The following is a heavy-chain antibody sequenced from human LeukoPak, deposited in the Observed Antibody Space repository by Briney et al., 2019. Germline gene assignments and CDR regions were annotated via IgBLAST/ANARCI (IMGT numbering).Heavy chain of an antibody. J-gene: IGHJ4*02. CDR2: IKQDGSER. CDR1: GVTFSSHA. Sequence: GGSLRLSCAASGVTFSSHALSWLRPAPGEGLEWVANIKQDGSERYSVDSVKSRFTISRDNAKNSLYLQMNSLSAEDTAVYYCARFARSRQYYFDYWGQGTLVTVSS. CDR3: ARFARSRQYYFDY. V-gene: IGHV3-7*01.